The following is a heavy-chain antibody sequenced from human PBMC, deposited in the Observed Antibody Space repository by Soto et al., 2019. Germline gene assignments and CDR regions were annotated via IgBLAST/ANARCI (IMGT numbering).Heavy chain of an antibody. Sequence: GGSLRLSCAASGFTFSTSIMNWVRQAPGTGLEWVASITSSSHMFYADSVRGRFTVSRDNARNSLYLQMNSLRAEDTAVYYCATALREDAFDIWGQGTMVTVSS. J-gene: IGHJ3*02. CDR2: ITSSSHM. V-gene: IGHV3-21*01. CDR1: GFTFSTSI. CDR3: ATALREDAFDI. D-gene: IGHD1-26*01.